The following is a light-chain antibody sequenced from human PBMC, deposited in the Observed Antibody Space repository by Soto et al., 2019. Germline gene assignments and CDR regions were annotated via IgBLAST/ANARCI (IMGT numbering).Light chain of an antibody. Sequence: QSALTQPASVSGSPGQSITISCTGTSSDVGGYNFVSWYQHHPGKVPKLMLYEVSNRPSGVSSRFSGSKSGNTASLTISGLQAEDEADYYCSSYTTTNTLVFGTGTKATVL. CDR2: EVS. J-gene: IGLJ1*01. CDR3: SSYTTTNTLV. V-gene: IGLV2-14*01. CDR1: SSDVGGYNF.